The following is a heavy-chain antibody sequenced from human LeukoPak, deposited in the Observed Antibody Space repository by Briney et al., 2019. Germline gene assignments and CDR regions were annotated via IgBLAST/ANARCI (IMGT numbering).Heavy chain of an antibody. CDR1: GYTFTSYD. Sequence: GASVKVSCKASGYTFTSYDINWVRQATGQGLEWMGWMNPNSGNTGYAQKFQGRVTLTRNASISTAYMELSSLRAEDTALYYCARFSAAAGTYYFDYWGQGTLVTVSS. CDR3: ARFSAAAGTYYFDY. V-gene: IGHV1-8*01. J-gene: IGHJ4*02. D-gene: IGHD6-13*01. CDR2: MNPNSGNT.